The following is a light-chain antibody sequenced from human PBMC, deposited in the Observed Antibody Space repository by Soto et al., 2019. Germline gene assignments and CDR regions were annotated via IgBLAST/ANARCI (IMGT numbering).Light chain of an antibody. J-gene: IGKJ1*01. V-gene: IGKV1-5*03. CDR2: KAS. Sequence: DIQMTQSPSTLSAYVGDRVTITCRASQSIDSWLAWYQQKPGKAPNLLIYKASSLESGVPSRFSGSGSGTEFTLTISSLQPDDFATYYCQQYNSYSSGTFGQGTKVDIK. CDR1: QSIDSW. CDR3: QQYNSYSSGT.